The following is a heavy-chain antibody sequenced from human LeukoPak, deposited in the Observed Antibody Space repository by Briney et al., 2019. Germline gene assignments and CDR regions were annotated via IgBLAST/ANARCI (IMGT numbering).Heavy chain of an antibody. CDR1: GLTFNSYW. V-gene: IGHV3-7*01. J-gene: IGHJ4*02. Sequence: PGGSLRLSWAVSGLTFNSYWMSWVRQAPGKGREWVANIKQDGSEKFYVDSVKGRFTISRDNAKNSLYLQMNSLRAEDTAVFYCARGRYCSGGGCHYFDYWGQGTLVTVSS. CDR2: IKQDGSEK. CDR3: ARGRYCSGGGCHYFDY. D-gene: IGHD2-15*01.